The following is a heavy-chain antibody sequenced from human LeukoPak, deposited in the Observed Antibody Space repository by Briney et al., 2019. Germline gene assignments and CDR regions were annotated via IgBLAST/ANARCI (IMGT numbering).Heavy chain of an antibody. Sequence: GGSLRLSCAASGFTFSDYYMSWIRQAPGKGPEWVSYISSSGSTIYYADSVKGRFTISRDNAKNSLYLQMNSLRAEDTAVYYCARSVTYYYDSSGYLFWGQGTLVTVSS. D-gene: IGHD3-22*01. V-gene: IGHV3-11*01. CDR2: ISSSGSTI. CDR3: ARSVTYYYDSSGYLF. CDR1: GFTFSDYY. J-gene: IGHJ4*02.